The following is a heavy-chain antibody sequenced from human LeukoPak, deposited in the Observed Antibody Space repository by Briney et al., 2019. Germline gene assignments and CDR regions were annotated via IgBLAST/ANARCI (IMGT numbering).Heavy chain of an antibody. D-gene: IGHD3-10*01. CDR1: GGSISSYY. CDR2: ISYSGST. V-gene: IGHV4-59*01. Sequence: PSETLSLTCTVSGGSISSYYWSWIRQPPGKGLEWIGYISYSGSTNYNPSLKSRVTISVDTSKNQFSLKLNSMTDADTAVYYCARTNYGSGSHYSGNFAYWGQGTLVTVSS. CDR3: ARTNYGSGSHYSGNFAY. J-gene: IGHJ4*02.